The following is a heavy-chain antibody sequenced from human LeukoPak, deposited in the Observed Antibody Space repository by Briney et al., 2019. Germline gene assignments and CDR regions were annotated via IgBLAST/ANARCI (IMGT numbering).Heavy chain of an antibody. CDR2: IIPIFGTA. D-gene: IGHD6-6*01. J-gene: IGHJ6*03. Sequence: ASVKVSCKASGGTFSSYAISWVRQAPGQGLEWMGGIIPIFGTANYAQKFQGRVTITTDESTSTAYMELSSLRSEDTAVYYCARAARRTIYYYYYYMDVWGKGTTVTVSS. CDR1: GGTFSSYA. CDR3: ARAARRTIYYYYYYMDV. V-gene: IGHV1-69*05.